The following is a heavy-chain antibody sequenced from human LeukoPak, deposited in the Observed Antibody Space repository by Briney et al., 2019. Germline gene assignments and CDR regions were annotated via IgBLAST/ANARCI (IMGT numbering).Heavy chain of an antibody. CDR3: AIHSGYDSQPFDY. CDR1: GFTFSSYG. J-gene: IGHJ4*02. CDR2: ISYDGSNK. V-gene: IGHV3-30*03. D-gene: IGHD5-12*01. Sequence: PGGSLRLSCAASGFTFSSYGMYWVRQAPGKGLEWVAVISYDGSNKYYADSVKGRFTISRDNSKNTLYLQMNSLRAEDTAVYYCAIHSGYDSQPFDYWGQGTLVTVSS.